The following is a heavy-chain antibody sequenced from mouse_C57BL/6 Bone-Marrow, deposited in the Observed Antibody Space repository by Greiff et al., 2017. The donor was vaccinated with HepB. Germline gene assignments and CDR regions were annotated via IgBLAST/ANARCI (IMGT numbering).Heavy chain of an antibody. CDR2: IYPGSGST. J-gene: IGHJ3*01. V-gene: IGHV1-55*01. CDR3: ARGGSRFAY. CDR1: GYTFTSYW. Sequence: QVHVKQSGAELVKPGASVKMSCKASGYTFTSYWITWVKQRPGQGLEWIGDIYPGSGSTNYNEKFKSKATLTVDTSSSTAYMQLSSLTSEDSAVYYCARGGSRFAYWGQGTLVTVSA.